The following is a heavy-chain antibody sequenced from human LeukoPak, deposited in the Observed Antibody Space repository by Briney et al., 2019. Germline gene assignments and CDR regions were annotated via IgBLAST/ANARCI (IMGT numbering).Heavy chain of an antibody. CDR2: ISYDGSNK. J-gene: IGHJ6*03. D-gene: IGHD2-8*01. CDR3: AKDNGYYYMDV. V-gene: IGHV3-30-3*01. Sequence: PGRSLRLSCAASGFTFSSYAMHWVRQAPGKGLEWVAVISYDGSNKYYADSVKGRFTISRDDSKNTLYLQMNSLRAEDTAVYYCAKDNGYYYMDVWGKGTTVTVSS. CDR1: GFTFSSYA.